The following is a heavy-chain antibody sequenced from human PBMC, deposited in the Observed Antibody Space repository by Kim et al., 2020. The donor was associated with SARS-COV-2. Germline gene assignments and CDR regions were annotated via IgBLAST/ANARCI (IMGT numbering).Heavy chain of an antibody. CDR3: ARENRGYDFYDAFDI. CDR1: GGSISSYY. Sequence: SETLSLTCTVSGGSISSYYWSWIRQPAGKGLVWIGRIYTSGSTNYNPSLKSRVTMSVDTSKNQFSLKLSSVTAADTAVYYCARENRGYDFYDAFDIWGQGTMVTVSS. D-gene: IGHD3-3*01. CDR2: IYTSGST. J-gene: IGHJ3*02. V-gene: IGHV4-4*07.